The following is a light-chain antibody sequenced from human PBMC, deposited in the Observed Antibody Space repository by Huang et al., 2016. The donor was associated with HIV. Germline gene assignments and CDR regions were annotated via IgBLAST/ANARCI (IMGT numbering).Light chain of an antibody. Sequence: EIVLTQSPATLSLSPGERATLSCRASQSVSSYLTWYQQKPGQAPRLLIYDASKRATGIPARFSGSGSGTDFTLTISSLEPEDFVVYYCQQRSNWPLMYTFGQGTKLEIK. CDR1: QSVSSY. CDR3: QQRSNWPLMYT. V-gene: IGKV3-11*01. CDR2: DAS. J-gene: IGKJ2*01.